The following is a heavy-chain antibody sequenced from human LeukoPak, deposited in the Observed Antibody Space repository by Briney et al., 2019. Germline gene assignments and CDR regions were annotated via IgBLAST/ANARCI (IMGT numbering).Heavy chain of an antibody. CDR3: AGDPNWGSGEGGYFDY. D-gene: IGHD7-27*01. CDR2: ISSDGSNK. J-gene: IGHJ4*02. Sequence: GGSLRLSCAASGFTFSTSAMLWVRQAPGKGLEWVALISSDGSNKYYADSVKGRFTISRDNSKNTLYLQMDSLRTEDTAVYYCAGDPNWGSGEGGYFDYWGQGTLVTVSS. CDR1: GFTFSTSA. V-gene: IGHV3-30*04.